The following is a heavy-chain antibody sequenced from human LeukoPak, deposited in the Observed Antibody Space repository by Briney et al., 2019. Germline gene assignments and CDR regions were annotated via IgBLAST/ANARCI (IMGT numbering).Heavy chain of an antibody. J-gene: IGHJ4*02. Sequence: GGSLRLSCAASGFTFSNYGIHWVRQAPGKGLEWVSSITSSSSSIYSADSVKGRLTISRDNAKNSLYLEMNSLRDEDTAVYYCARDLAWGAYWGQGTLVTVSS. CDR1: GFTFSNYG. D-gene: IGHD4/OR15-4a*01. CDR3: ARDLAWGAY. CDR2: ITSSSSSI. V-gene: IGHV3-21*01.